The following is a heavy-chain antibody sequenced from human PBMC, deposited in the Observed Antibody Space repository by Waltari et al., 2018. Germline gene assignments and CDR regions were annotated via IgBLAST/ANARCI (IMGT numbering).Heavy chain of an antibody. CDR2: ISTNNGNR. V-gene: IGHV1-18*01. CDR3: VRGGPWRLVQGNAFDY. J-gene: IGHJ3*01. D-gene: IGHD6-6*01. CDR1: GYTFSSYG. Sequence: QAQLVQSGPEVKKPGASVRVSCKASGYTFSSYGITWVRQAPGQGLEGLGWISTNNGNRNYSQKRQGRVSMTTDTYTTTAYLDLRSLRSDDTAIYYCVRGGPWRLVQGNAFDYWGQGTLLTVSS.